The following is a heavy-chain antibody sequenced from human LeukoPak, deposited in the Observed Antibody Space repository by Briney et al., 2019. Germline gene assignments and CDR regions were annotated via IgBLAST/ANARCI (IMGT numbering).Heavy chain of an antibody. CDR1: GFAFSSYW. CDR2: IKPDGSGK. Sequence: GGSLRLSCAASGFAFSSYWMTWVRQAPGKGLEWVANIKPDGSGKTYVDSVKGRFTTSRDNAKNSLYLQMRGLRVEDTAVYYCSSQPAVLDLDCWGQGTLVTVSS. J-gene: IGHJ4*02. V-gene: IGHV3-7*01. D-gene: IGHD6-19*01. CDR3: SSQPAVLDLDC.